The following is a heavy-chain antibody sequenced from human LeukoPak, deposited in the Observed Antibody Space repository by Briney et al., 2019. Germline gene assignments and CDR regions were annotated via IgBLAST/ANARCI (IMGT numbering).Heavy chain of an antibody. CDR3: ARPHSSSWSGDAFDI. CDR2: IYYSGST. Sequence: SETLSLTCTVSGGSISNYYWGWIRQPPGKGLEWIGSIYYSGSTYYNPSLKSRVTMSVDTSKNQFSLKLSSVTAADTAVYYCARPHSSSWSGDAFDIWGQGTMVTVSS. J-gene: IGHJ3*02. V-gene: IGHV4-39*07. CDR1: GGSISNYY. D-gene: IGHD6-13*01.